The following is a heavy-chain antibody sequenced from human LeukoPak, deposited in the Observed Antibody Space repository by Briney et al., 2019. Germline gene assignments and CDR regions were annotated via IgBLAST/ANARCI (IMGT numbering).Heavy chain of an antibody. V-gene: IGHV3-23*01. CDR3: EKSSISRGAMDV. D-gene: IGHD3-10*01. CDR2: ISDSGGST. J-gene: IGHJ6*02. Sequence: PGVSLRLSCAASGLTFNNYAMNWLRQAPGKGLEGVSVISDSGGSTLYAVPVKGRITVSRDNSKNTLYLKMHSPSGAATAVYYYEKSSISRGAMDVWGQGTTVTVSS. CDR1: GLTFNNYA.